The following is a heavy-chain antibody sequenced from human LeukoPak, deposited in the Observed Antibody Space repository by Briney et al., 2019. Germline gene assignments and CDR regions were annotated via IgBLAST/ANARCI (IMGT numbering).Heavy chain of an antibody. V-gene: IGHV3-53*04. CDR1: GFTVSSNY. CDR3: ARAAPGHSGYDYSWYYFDY. CDR2: IYSGGST. D-gene: IGHD5-12*01. J-gene: IGHJ4*02. Sequence: GGSLRLSCAASGFTVSSNYMNWVRQAPGKGLEWVSVIYSGGSTYYADSVKGRFTISRHNSKNTLYLQMNSLRAEDTAVYYCARAAPGHSGYDYSWYYFDYWGQGTLVTVSS.